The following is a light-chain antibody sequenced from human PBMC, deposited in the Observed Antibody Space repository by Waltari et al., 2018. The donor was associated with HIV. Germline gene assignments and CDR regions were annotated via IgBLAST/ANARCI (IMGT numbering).Light chain of an antibody. CDR3: QQYNNWPHT. Sequence: EKVMTQSPATLSVSPGERATLSCRASQTINNNLAWYQQKPGQAPQLLIYGASTRAAGVPARFSGSGSGTEFTRTITSLQSEDLAIYYCQQYNNWPHTFGQGTKVEIK. V-gene: IGKV3-15*01. CDR2: GAS. J-gene: IGKJ2*01. CDR1: QTINNN.